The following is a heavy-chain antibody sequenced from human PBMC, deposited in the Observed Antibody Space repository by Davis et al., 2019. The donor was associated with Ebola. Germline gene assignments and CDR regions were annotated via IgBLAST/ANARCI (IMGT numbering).Heavy chain of an antibody. CDR2: ISGSGGST. Sequence: GESLKISCGASGFTFRAYAMNWVRQAPGKGLEWVSGISGSGGSTDYADSVRGRFTIPRDESLNTLYLQMNDLRAEDTAVYYCARSGLSFGVVKYHYGMDVWGKGTTVTVSS. CDR1: GFTFRAYA. D-gene: IGHD3-3*01. J-gene: IGHJ6*04. CDR3: ARSGLSFGVVKYHYGMDV. V-gene: IGHV3-23*01.